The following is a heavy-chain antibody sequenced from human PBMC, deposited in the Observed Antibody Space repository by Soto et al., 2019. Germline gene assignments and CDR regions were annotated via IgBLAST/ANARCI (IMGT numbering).Heavy chain of an antibody. CDR1: GYTFTNYG. V-gene: IGHV1-18*01. Sequence: QVQLVQSGAEVKKPGASVKVSCKASGYTFTNYGISWVRQAPGQGLEWMGWISAYNGNTNSAQKLQGRVTMTTDTSTSTANLELRSLRPDETAVYYCAREGSPADYWGQGTLVTVSS. J-gene: IGHJ4*02. D-gene: IGHD3-10*01. CDR2: ISAYNGNT. CDR3: AREGSPADY.